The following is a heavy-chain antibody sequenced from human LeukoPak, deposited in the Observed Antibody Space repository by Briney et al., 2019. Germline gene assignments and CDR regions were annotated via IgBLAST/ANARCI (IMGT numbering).Heavy chain of an antibody. CDR1: GGSISSYY. CDR3: ARHSDGGGSYRRSFDY. D-gene: IGHD1-26*01. Sequence: SETLSLTCTVSGGSISSYYWSWIRQPPGKGLEWIGYIYYSGGTNYHPSLKSRVTISVDTSKNQFSLKLSSVTAADTAVYYCARHSDGGGSYRRSFDYWGQGTLVTVSS. J-gene: IGHJ4*02. CDR2: IYYSGGT. V-gene: IGHV4-59*08.